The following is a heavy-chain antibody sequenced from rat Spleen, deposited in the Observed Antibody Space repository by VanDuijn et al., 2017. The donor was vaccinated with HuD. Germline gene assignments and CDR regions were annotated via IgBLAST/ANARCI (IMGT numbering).Heavy chain of an antibody. CDR1: GFTFSDYY. J-gene: IGHJ3*01. CDR3: ATHQPIRVYTNNWFAY. Sequence: EVQLLESDGGLEQPGRSLKLSCVASGFTFSDYYMAWVRQAPTKGLEWVAAINYDGSTTSYRDAVTGRFTVSRDNAKSTLYLQMDSLRSEDTATYYCATHQPIRVYTNNWFAYWGQGTLVTVSS. V-gene: IGHV5-29*01. CDR2: INYDGSTT. D-gene: IGHD1-4*01.